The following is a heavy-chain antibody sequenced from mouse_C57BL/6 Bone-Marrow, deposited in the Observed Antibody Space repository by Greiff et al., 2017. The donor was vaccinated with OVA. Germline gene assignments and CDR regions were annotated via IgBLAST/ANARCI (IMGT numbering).Heavy chain of an antibody. D-gene: IGHD1-1*01. CDR3: ARDCYGSSWYFDV. CDR2: INPNNGGT. Sequence: EVQLQQSGPELVKPGASVKISCKASGYTFTDYYMNWVKQSHGKSLEWIGDINPNNGGTSYNQKFKGKATLTVDKSSSTAYMELRSLTSEDSAVYYCARDCYGSSWYFDVWDRGTTVTVTS. CDR1: GYTFTDYY. J-gene: IGHJ1*03. V-gene: IGHV1-26*01.